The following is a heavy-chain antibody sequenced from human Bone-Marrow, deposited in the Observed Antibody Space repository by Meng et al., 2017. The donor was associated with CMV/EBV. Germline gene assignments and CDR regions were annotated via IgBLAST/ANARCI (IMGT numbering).Heavy chain of an antibody. CDR1: GFTFSDYY. CDR3: ARGRPQGFLEWLPSYGMDV. Sequence: LSLTCAASGFTFSDYYMSWIRQAPGKGLEWVSYISSSGSTIYYADSVKGRFTISRDNAKNSLYLQMNSLRAEDTAVYYCARGRPQGFLEWLPSYGMDVWGQGTTVTVSS. J-gene: IGHJ6*02. CDR2: ISSSGSTI. V-gene: IGHV3-11*01. D-gene: IGHD3-3*01.